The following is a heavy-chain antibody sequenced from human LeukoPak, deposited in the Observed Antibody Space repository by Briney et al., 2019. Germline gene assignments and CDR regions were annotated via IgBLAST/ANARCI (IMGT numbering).Heavy chain of an antibody. CDR2: INHSGST. V-gene: IGHV4-34*01. J-gene: IGHJ3*02. D-gene: IGHD2-15*01. CDR3: ARGSGSGGSRRAFDI. Sequence: SETPSLTSAVYGGFFSGDYLSLIRHPPPEGVEVIGEINHSGSTNYNPSLKSRVTISVDTSKNQFSLKLSSVTAADTAVYYCARGSGSGGSRRAFDIWGQGTMVTVSS. CDR1: GGFFSGDY.